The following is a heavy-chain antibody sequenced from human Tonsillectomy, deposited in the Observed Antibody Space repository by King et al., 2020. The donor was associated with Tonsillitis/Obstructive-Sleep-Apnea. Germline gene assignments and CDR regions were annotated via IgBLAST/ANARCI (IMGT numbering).Heavy chain of an antibody. CDR3: AREGIVVVPAAYDY. CDR2: INSDGGST. J-gene: IGHJ4*02. Sequence: VQLVESGGGLVQPGGSLRLSCAASGFTFINYWMHWVRQAPGKGLVWVSRINSDGGSTNYADSVKGRFTISRDNAKSTLYLQMNSLRADDTAVYYCAREGIVVVPAAYDYWGQGTLVTVSS. D-gene: IGHD2-2*01. V-gene: IGHV3-74*01. CDR1: GFTFINYW.